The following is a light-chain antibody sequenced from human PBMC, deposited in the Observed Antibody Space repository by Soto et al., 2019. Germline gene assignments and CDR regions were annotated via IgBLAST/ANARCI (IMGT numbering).Light chain of an antibody. Sequence: IILSQSPCTLSLSTGERATLSCRAGQSVSSNLAWYQQKPGQAPRLLIYGASTRATGIPARFSGSGSGTDFTLTINRLEPEDFAVYYCQQYNNWPQTFGQGTKVAIK. CDR2: GAS. V-gene: IGKV3-15*01. CDR3: QQYNNWPQT. J-gene: IGKJ1*01. CDR1: QSVSSN.